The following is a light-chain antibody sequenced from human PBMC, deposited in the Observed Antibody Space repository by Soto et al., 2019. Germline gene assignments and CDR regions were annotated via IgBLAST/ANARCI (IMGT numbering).Light chain of an antibody. CDR2: AAS. Sequence: DIQMTQSPSMLSASVGDRVTIAFRASHSIRRWLAWYQQKPGKAPKLLIYAASSLQSGVPSRFSGSGSGTDFTLTISSLQPEDFATYYCQQSYSTPITFGQGTKVDIK. CDR3: QQSYSTPIT. CDR1: HSIRRW. V-gene: IGKV1-39*01. J-gene: IGKJ1*01.